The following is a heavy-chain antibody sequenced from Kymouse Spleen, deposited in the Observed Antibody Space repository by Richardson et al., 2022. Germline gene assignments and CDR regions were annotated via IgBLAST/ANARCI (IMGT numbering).Heavy chain of an antibody. CDR2: FDPEDGET. J-gene: IGHJ6*02. V-gene: IGHV1-24*d01. CDR1: GYTLTELS. Sequence: QVQLVQSGAEVKKPGASVKVSCKVSGYTLTELSMHWVRQAPGKGLEWMGGFDPEDGETIYAQKFQGRVTMTEDTSTDTAYMDLSSLRSEDTAVYYCATDRAMVRGAHYYYGMDVWGQGTTVTVSS. CDR3: ATDRAMVRGAHYYYGMDV. D-gene: IGHD3-10*01.